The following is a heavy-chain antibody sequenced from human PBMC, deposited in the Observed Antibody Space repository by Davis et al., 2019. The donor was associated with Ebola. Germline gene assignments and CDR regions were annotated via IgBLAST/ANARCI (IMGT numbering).Heavy chain of an antibody. V-gene: IGHV1-2*04. D-gene: IGHD2-8*02. CDR3: ARDRPTGGNDYYYYGMDV. CDR2: INPNSGGT. CDR1: GYTFTGYY. J-gene: IGHJ6*02. Sequence: ASVTVSCKASGYTFTGYYMHWVRQAPGQGLEWMGWINPNSGGTNYAQKFQGWVTMTRDTSISTAYMELSRLRSDDTAVYYCARDRPTGGNDYYYYGMDVWGQGTTVTVSS.